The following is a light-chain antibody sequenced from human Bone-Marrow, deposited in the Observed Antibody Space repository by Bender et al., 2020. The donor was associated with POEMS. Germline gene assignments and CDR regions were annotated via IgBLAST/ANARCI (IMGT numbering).Light chain of an antibody. CDR1: SSDVGDYDY. CDR2: EVT. J-gene: IGLJ2*01. CDR3: SSWAGNNNYV. V-gene: IGLV2-8*01. Sequence: QSALTQPASVSGSPGQSVTISCTGTSSDVGDYDYVSWYQQHPGKAPKLIIYEVTNRPSGVPDRFSGSKSGNTASLTVSGLQAEDEADYYCSSWAGNNNYVFGGGTKLTVL.